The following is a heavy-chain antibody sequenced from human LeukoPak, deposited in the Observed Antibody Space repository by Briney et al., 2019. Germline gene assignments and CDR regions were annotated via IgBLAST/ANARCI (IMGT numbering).Heavy chain of an antibody. CDR3: ARDPYDFWSGYYSRGFDY. CDR1: GFTFSNYA. D-gene: IGHD3-3*01. J-gene: IGHJ4*02. CDR2: ISRSGGTT. Sequence: GGSLRLSCAASGFTFSNYAIHWVRQAPGKGLEYVSAISRSGGTTYYANSVKGRFTISRDNSKNTLFLQMGSLRAEDMAVYYCARDPYDFWSGYYSRGFDYWGQGTLVTVSS. V-gene: IGHV3-64*01.